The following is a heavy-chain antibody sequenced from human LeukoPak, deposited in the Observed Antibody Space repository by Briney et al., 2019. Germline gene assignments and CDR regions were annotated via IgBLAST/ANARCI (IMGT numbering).Heavy chain of an antibody. CDR3: ARDAIWYGNAFDI. V-gene: IGHV3-21*01. CDR2: ISSSSSYI. D-gene: IGHD6-13*01. CDR1: GFTFSSYS. Sequence: PGGSLRLSCAASGFTFSSYSMNWVRQAPAERLEWVSSISSSSSYIYYADSVKGRFTISRDNAKNSLYLQMNSLRAEDTAVYYCARDAIWYGNAFDIWGQGTMVTVSS. J-gene: IGHJ3*02.